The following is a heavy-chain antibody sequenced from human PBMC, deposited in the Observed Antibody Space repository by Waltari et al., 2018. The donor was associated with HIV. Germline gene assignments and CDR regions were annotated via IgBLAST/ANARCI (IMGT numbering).Heavy chain of an antibody. CDR2: INHSGST. CDR1: GGSFSGYY. D-gene: IGHD4-17*01. V-gene: IGHV4-34*01. Sequence: QVQLQQWGAGLLKPSETLSLTCAVYGGSFSGYYWSWIRQPPGKGLEWIGEINHSGSTNYNPSLKSRVTISVDTSKNQFSLKLSSVTAADTAVYYCARETTVKKYFDLWGRGTLVTVSS. CDR3: ARETTVKKYFDL. J-gene: IGHJ2*01.